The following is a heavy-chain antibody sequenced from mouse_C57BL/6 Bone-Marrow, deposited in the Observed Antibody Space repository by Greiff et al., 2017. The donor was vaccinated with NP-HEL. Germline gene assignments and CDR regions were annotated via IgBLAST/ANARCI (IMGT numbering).Heavy chain of an antibody. D-gene: IGHD2-1*01. Sequence: VKLVESGPGLVAPSQSLSITCTVSGFSLTSYGVHWVRQPPGKGLEWLVVIWSDGSTTYNSALKSRLSISKDNSKSQVFLKMNSLQTDDTAMYYCARHEDGNYGGFFAYWGQGTLVTVSA. CDR1: GFSLTSYG. V-gene: IGHV2-6-1*01. CDR2: IWSDGST. CDR3: ARHEDGNYGGFFAY. J-gene: IGHJ3*01.